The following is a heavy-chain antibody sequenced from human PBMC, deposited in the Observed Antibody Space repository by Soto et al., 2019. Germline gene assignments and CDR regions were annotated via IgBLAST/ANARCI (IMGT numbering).Heavy chain of an antibody. D-gene: IGHD5-12*01. V-gene: IGHV4-31*03. J-gene: IGHJ6*03. CDR1: GGSISSGGYY. CDR3: VRVSVDIVATIPPDYYYYYYMDV. Sequence: QVQLQESGPGLVKPSQTLSLTCTVSGGSISSGGYYWSWIRQHPGKGLEWIGYIYYSGSTYYNPSLKSRVTISVDTSKNQFSLKLSSVTAADTAVYYCVRVSVDIVATIPPDYYYYYYMDVWGKGTTVTVSS. CDR2: IYYSGST.